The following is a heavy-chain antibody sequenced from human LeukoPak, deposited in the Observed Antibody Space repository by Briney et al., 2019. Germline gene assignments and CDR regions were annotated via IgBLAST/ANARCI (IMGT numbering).Heavy chain of an antibody. D-gene: IGHD3-10*01. J-gene: IGHJ4*02. CDR2: IWYDGSNK. CDR3: ARDLRKGSYFDC. CDR1: GFTFSTQG. V-gene: IGHV3-33*01. Sequence: GGSLRLSCAASGFTFSTQGMHWVRQAPGKGLEWVALIWYDGSNKYYADSVKGRFTISRDNSKNTLYLQMNSPRVEDTAVCYCARDLRKGSYFDCWGQGTLVTVSS.